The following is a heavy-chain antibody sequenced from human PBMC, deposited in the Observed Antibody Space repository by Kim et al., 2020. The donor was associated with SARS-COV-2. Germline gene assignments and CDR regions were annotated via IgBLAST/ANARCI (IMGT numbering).Heavy chain of an antibody. CDR3: TTLAYSSSWYSVYYYYGMDV. CDR1: GFTFSNAW. J-gene: IGHJ6*02. Sequence: GGSLRLSCAASGFTFSNAWMSWVRQAPGKGLEWVGRIKSKTDGGTTDYAAPVKGRFTISRDDSKNTLYLQMNSLKTEDTAVYYCTTLAYSSSWYSVYYYYGMDVWGQGTTVTVSS. CDR2: IKSKTDGGTT. D-gene: IGHD6-13*01. V-gene: IGHV3-15*01.